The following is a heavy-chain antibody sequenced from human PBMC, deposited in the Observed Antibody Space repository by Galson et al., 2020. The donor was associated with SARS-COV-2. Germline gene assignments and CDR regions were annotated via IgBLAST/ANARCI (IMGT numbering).Heavy chain of an antibody. Sequence: GGSLRLSCAASGFTFSSYAMHWVRQAPGKGLEWVAVISYDGSNKYYADSVKGRFTISRDNSKNTLYLQMNSLRAEDTAVYYCARARDGYRNFGYWGQGTLVTVSS. D-gene: IGHD5-12*01. CDR1: GFTFSSYA. CDR3: ARARDGYRNFGY. V-gene: IGHV3-30-3*01. CDR2: ISYDGSNK. J-gene: IGHJ4*02.